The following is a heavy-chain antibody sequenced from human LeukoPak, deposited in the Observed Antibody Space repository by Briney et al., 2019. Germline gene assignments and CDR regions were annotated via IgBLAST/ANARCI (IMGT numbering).Heavy chain of an antibody. Sequence: SETLSLTCTVSGGSISSSSYYWARIRQPPGKGLEWIGSIYYSGSTYYNRSLKSRVIISLDPSKNQFALKLSAMPAADSAVHYGARQEGSGIYYKGGGNEFDYWGQGRLVTVSS. V-gene: IGHV4-39*01. D-gene: IGHD3-10*01. CDR2: IYYSGST. CDR1: GGSISSSSYY. J-gene: IGHJ4*02. CDR3: ARQEGSGIYYKGGGNEFDY.